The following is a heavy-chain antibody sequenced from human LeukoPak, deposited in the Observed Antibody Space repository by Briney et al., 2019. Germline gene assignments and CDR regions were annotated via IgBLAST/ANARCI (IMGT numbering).Heavy chain of an antibody. V-gene: IGHV1-2*02. CDR2: INPNSGGT. CDR3: ATDPVLYDSSGYYFGFTAEYFQH. Sequence: ASVKVSCKASGYTFTGYYMHWVRQAPGQGLEWMGWINPNSGGTNYAQKFQGRVTMTRDTSISTAYMELSRLRSDDTAVYYCATDPVLYDSSGYYFGFTAEYFQHWGQGTLVTVSS. D-gene: IGHD3-22*01. J-gene: IGHJ1*01. CDR1: GYTFTGYY.